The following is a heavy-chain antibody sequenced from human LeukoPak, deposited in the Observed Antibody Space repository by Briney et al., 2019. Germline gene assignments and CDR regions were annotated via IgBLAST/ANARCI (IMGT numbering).Heavy chain of an antibody. D-gene: IGHD6-19*01. Sequence: SVKVSCKASGGTFSTYAIIWVRQAPGQGLEWMGGIIPVSGTADYAQKFQGRVTITADEFTTTAYMELSSLRSEDMATYYCARNNGWYNNWFDPWGQGTLVTVSS. CDR1: GGTFSTYA. J-gene: IGHJ5*02. CDR3: ARNNGWYNNWFDP. V-gene: IGHV1-69*13. CDR2: IIPVSGTA.